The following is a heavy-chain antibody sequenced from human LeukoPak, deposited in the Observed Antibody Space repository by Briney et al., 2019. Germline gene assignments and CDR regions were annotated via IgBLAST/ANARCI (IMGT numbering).Heavy chain of an antibody. Sequence: SETLSLTCTVSGGSISSYYWSWIRQPPGKGLEWIGYIYYSGSTNYNPSLKSRVTISVDTSKNQSSLKLSSVTAADTAVYYCARVVRDYVVVPAFDPWGQGTLVTVSS. CDR2: IYYSGST. CDR3: ARVVRDYVVVPAFDP. V-gene: IGHV4-59*01. D-gene: IGHD2-2*01. CDR1: GGSISSYY. J-gene: IGHJ5*02.